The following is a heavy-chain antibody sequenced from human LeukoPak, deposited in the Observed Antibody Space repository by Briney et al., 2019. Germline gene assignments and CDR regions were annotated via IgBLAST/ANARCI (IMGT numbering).Heavy chain of an antibody. J-gene: IGHJ4*02. Sequence: GASVKVSCKASGYTFTSHYMHWVRQAPGQGLEWMGLINPSGSSTLYAQKFQGRVTMTRDMSTTTDYMELSRLRSDDTAVYYCARSDYYGSGSYVGLDYWGQGTLVTVSS. D-gene: IGHD3-10*01. CDR3: ARSDYYGSGSYVGLDY. CDR1: GYTFTSHY. CDR2: INPSGSST. V-gene: IGHV1-46*01.